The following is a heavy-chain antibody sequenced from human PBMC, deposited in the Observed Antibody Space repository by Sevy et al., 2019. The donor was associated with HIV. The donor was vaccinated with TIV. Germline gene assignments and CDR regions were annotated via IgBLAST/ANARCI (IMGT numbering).Heavy chain of an antibody. V-gene: IGHV3-23*01. D-gene: IGHD3-22*01. CDR1: GFTFTSYA. Sequence: GGSLRLSCAASGFTFTSYAMSWVRQAPGKGLEWVSAISGSARSTYYADSVKGRFTISRDNSKNTLYLLINSLRAEDTAIYYCAKDGHYYDSNGDYLNYFDYWGQRTLVTVSS. J-gene: IGHJ4*02. CDR3: AKDGHYYDSNGDYLNYFDY. CDR2: ISGSARST.